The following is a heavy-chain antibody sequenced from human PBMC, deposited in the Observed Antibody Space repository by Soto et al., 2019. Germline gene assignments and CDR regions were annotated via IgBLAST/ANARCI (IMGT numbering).Heavy chain of an antibody. J-gene: IGHJ6*02. Sequence: QVQLEQSGAEVKKPGSSVKVSCKASGGTFSTSAISWVRQAPGQGLEWMGGIMPILRTPDYAQKFQGRLTITADESTSTAYMELSGLRSDETSVYYCARDKDRQKLGGNYDYTLDVWGQGTRVTVSS. CDR1: GGTFSTSA. V-gene: IGHV1-69*13. CDR3: ARDKDRQKLGGNYDYTLDV. D-gene: IGHD1-7*01. CDR2: IMPILRTP.